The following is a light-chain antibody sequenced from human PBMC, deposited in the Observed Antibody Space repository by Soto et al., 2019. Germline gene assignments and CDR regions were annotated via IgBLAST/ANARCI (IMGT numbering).Light chain of an antibody. Sequence: DIQMTQSPSTLSASVGDRVTITCRASQNIGSRLAWYQQKPGKAPELLIYDTSGLESGVPSRFSGSGSGTEFTLTISSLQPDDFATYYCQQYNSLPTFGQGTKVDIK. CDR1: QNIGSR. V-gene: IGKV1-5*01. J-gene: IGKJ2*01. CDR2: DTS. CDR3: QQYNSLPT.